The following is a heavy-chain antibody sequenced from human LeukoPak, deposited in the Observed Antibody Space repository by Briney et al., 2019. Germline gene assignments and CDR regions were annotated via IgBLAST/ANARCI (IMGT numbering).Heavy chain of an antibody. CDR2: ISSSSSTI. V-gene: IGHV3-48*04. D-gene: IGHD5-12*01. CDR1: GFTFSSYS. J-gene: IGHJ3*02. Sequence: GGSLRLSCAASGFTFSSYSMNWVRQAPGKGREWVSYISSSSSTIYYADSVKGRFTISRDNAKNSLYLQMNSLRAEDTAVYYCARDWPRGSKGSFDIWGQGTMVTVSS. CDR3: ARDWPRGSKGSFDI.